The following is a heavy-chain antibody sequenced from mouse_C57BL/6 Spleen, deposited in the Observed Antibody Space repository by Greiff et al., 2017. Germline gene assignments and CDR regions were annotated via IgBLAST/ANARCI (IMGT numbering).Heavy chain of an antibody. D-gene: IGHD1-1*01. J-gene: IGHJ4*01. CDR2: IYPGNSDT. CDR1: GYTFTSYW. Sequence: VQLQQSGTVLARPGASVKMSCKTSGYTFTSYWMHWVKQRPGQGLEWIGAIYPGNSDTSYNQKFKGKAKLTAVTSASTAYMELSSLTNEDSAVYYCTTTVVAGDYAMDYWGQGTSVTVSS. CDR3: TTTVVAGDYAMDY. V-gene: IGHV1-5*01.